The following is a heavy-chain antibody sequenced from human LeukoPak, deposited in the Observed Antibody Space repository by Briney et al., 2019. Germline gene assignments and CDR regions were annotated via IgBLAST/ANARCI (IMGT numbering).Heavy chain of an antibody. J-gene: IGHJ4*02. CDR2: IYYSGIT. D-gene: IGHD6-6*01. Sequence: SETLSLTCAVSGGSISDYYWSWIRQPPGKGLEWIGYIYYSGITNYNPSLKTRVTILVDTSKNQFSLKLSSVTAADTAVYYCARGMSSRADYWGQGTLVTVSS. CDR3: ARGMSSRADY. V-gene: IGHV4-59*01. CDR1: GGSISDYY.